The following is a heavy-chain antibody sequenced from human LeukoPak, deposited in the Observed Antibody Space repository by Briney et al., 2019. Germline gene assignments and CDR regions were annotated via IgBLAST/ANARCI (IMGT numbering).Heavy chain of an antibody. CDR3: ARDPLVGATRD. J-gene: IGHJ4*02. CDR1: GGSISSSSYY. D-gene: IGHD1-26*01. CDR2: IYYSGST. Sequence: PSETLSLTCTVSGGSISSSSYYWGWIRQPPGKGLEWIGSIYYSGSTYYNPSLKSRVTISVDTSKNQFSLKLSSVTAADTAVYYCARDPLVGATRDWGQGTLVTVSS. V-gene: IGHV4-39*07.